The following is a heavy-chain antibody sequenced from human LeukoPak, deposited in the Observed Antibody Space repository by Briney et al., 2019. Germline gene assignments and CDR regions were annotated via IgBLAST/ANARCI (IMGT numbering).Heavy chain of an antibody. V-gene: IGHV3-48*01. J-gene: IGHJ4*02. D-gene: IGHD5-18*01. CDR3: ARDRWTAMKD. CDR2: ISSSSTSI. Sequence: GGSLRLSCAASGFTFSSYTMSSVRQAPGKGLECVSYISSSSTSIYYADSVKGRFTISRDNAKNSLWLQMNSLRAEDTAVYYCARDRWTAMKDWGPGTLVTVSS. CDR1: GFTFSSYT.